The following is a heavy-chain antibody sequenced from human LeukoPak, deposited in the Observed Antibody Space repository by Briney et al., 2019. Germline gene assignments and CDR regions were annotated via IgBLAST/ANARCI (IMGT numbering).Heavy chain of an antibody. D-gene: IGHD3-9*01. Sequence: GGSLRLSCAASGFTFSSYGMHWVRQAPGKGLGWVAVIWYDGSNKYYADSVKGRFTISRDNSKNTLYLQMNSLRAEDTAVYYCARDGTDYDIDYWGQGTLVTVSS. CDR3: ARDGTDYDIDY. J-gene: IGHJ4*02. CDR1: GFTFSSYG. CDR2: IWYDGSNK. V-gene: IGHV3-33*01.